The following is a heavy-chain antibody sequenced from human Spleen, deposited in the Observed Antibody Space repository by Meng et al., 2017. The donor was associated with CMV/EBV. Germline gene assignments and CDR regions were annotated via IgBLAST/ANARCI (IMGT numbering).Heavy chain of an antibody. CDR1: GYTFTSYG. Sequence: ASVKVSCKASGYTFTSYGISWVRQAPGQGHEWMGMINPSGGTPSYPQKFQDRVTITRDTSTSTVYMELSSLRSEDTAVYYCARVGDIAVLPAAIPTFDSWGQGTLVTVSS. V-gene: IGHV1-46*01. CDR3: ARVGDIAVLPAAIPTFDS. D-gene: IGHD2-2*02. CDR2: INPSGGTP. J-gene: IGHJ4*02.